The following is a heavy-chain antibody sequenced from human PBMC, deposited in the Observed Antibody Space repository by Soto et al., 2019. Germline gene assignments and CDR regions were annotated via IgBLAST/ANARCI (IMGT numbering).Heavy chain of an antibody. J-gene: IGHJ4*02. Sequence: QVQLQESGPGLVKPSQTLSLTCTVSGGSISSGGYYWSWIRQHPGKGLEWIGYIYYSGSTYYNPTLQSRVTISEDTSKNQVSLKLSSVTAADTAVYYCARAAAAAGTEGYFDYWGQGTLVTVSS. D-gene: IGHD6-13*01. CDR1: GGSISSGGYY. CDR2: IYYSGST. CDR3: ARAAAAAGTEGYFDY. V-gene: IGHV4-31*03.